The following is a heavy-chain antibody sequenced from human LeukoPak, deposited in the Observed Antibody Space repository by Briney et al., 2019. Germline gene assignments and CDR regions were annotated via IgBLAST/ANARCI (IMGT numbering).Heavy chain of an antibody. CDR3: ARVSGNYGDYSNTFDI. CDR2: IYYSGST. D-gene: IGHD4-17*01. Sequence: SETLSLTCTVSGGSISSSSYYWGWIRQPPGKGLEWIGSIYYSGSTYYNPSLKSRVTISVDTSKNQFSLKLSSVTAADTAVYYCARVSGNYGDYSNTFDIWGQGTMVTVSS. CDR1: GGSISSSSYY. J-gene: IGHJ3*02. V-gene: IGHV4-39*07.